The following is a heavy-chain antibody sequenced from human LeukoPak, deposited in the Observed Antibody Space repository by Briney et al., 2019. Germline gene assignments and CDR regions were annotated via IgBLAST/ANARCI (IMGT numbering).Heavy chain of an antibody. CDR1: DGSISSGGYY. J-gene: IGHJ4*02. CDR3: ARDRQTSIYGEQYFFDY. D-gene: IGHD4-17*01. CDR2: VSYSGST. V-gene: IGHV4-31*03. Sequence: SETLSLTCTVSDGSISSGGYYWSWIRQHPGGGLEWIGYVSYSGSTSYNPSLKSRLTISVDTSKNQFSLTLSSVTAADTAVYYCARDRQTSIYGEQYFFDYWGQGALVTVSS.